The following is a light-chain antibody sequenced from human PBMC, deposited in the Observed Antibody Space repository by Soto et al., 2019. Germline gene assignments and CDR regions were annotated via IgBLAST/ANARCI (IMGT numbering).Light chain of an antibody. CDR3: SSYSDSDTKV. J-gene: IGLJ1*01. CDR2: GNS. V-gene: IGLV1-40*01. Sequence: QSVLAQPPSVSGAPGQKVTISCTGSSSNIGAGYDLHWYQQLPGTAPKLLLYGNSNRPSGVPDRFSGSKSGSSASLAITGLQAEDEADYYCSSYSDSDTKVFGTGTKVTVL. CDR1: SSNIGAGYD.